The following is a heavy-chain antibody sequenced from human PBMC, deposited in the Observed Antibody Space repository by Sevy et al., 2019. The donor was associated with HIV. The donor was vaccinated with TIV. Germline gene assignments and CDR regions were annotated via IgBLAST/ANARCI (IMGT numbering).Heavy chain of an antibody. J-gene: IGHJ4*02. V-gene: IGHV4-30-4*01. CDR3: ARDEIVATVFDY. D-gene: IGHD5-12*01. Sequence: SETLSLTCTVSGGSISSGDYYWSWIRQPPGKGLEWIGYIYYSGSTYYNPPLKSRVTISVDTSKNQFSLKLSSVTAADTAVYYCARDEIVATVFDYWGQGTLVTVSS. CDR1: GGSISSGDYY. CDR2: IYYSGST.